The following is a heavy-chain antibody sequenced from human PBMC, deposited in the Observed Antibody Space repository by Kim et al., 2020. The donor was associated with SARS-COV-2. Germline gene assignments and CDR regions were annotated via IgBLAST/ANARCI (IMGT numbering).Heavy chain of an antibody. CDR2: ISSSGDTK. CDR1: GFTFRNYE. Sequence: GGSLRLSCAASGFTFRNYEMNWVRLAPGKGLEWISHISSSGDTKDYADSVKGRFTISRDNAKNSLYLQINSLRAEDTALYYCATDFVTYYYYYSMDVWG. D-gene: IGHD2-21*02. V-gene: IGHV3-48*03. J-gene: IGHJ6*02. CDR3: ATDFVTYYYYYSMDV.